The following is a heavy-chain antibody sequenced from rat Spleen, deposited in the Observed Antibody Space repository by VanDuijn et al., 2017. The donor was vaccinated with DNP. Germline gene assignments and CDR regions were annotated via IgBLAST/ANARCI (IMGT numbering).Heavy chain of an antibody. V-gene: IGHV5-31*01. Sequence: EVQLVESGGDLVQPGRSLKLSCVASGFTFNNYWMTWIRQVPGKGLEWVASITSSGGSTYYPDSVKGRFTISRDNAENTVYLQMNSLRSEDTATYYCAQANGRDWGQGVMVTVSS. J-gene: IGHJ2*01. CDR3: AQANGRD. CDR2: ITSSGGST. D-gene: IGHD4-3*01. CDR1: GFTFNNYW.